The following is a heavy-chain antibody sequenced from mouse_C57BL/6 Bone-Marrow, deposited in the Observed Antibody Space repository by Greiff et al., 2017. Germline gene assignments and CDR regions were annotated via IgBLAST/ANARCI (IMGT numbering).Heavy chain of an antibody. V-gene: IGHV5-15*01. CDR3: ARTVYYYGSRYFDV. D-gene: IGHD1-1*01. CDR2: ISNLAYSI. Sequence: EVKVVESGGGLVQPGGSLKLSCAASGFTFSDYGMAWVRQAPRKGPEWVAFISNLAYSIYYADTVTGRFTISRENAKNTLYLEMSSLRSEDTAMYYCARTVYYYGSRYFDVWGTGTTVTVSS. CDR1: GFTFSDYG. J-gene: IGHJ1*03.